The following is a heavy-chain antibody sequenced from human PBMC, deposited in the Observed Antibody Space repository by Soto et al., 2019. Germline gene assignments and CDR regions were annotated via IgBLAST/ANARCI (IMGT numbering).Heavy chain of an antibody. V-gene: IGHV1-46*01. CDR2: IDPSGGSA. J-gene: IGHJ4*02. CDR3: ASYYDILTGPGYYFDY. CDR1: GYTFTTYC. D-gene: IGHD3-9*01. Sequence: ASVKVSCKASGYTFTTYCIHWVRQAPGQGLEWMGIIDPSGGSANYAQSFQGRVTMTSDTSTSTAYMELSSLRSEDTAVYYCASYYDILTGPGYYFDYWGQGTLVTVSS.